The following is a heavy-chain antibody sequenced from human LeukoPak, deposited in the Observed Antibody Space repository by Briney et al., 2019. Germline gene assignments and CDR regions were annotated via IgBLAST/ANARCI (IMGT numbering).Heavy chain of an antibody. J-gene: IGHJ4*02. Sequence: SQTLSLTCAISGDSVSSNSAAWNWIRQSPSRGLEWLGRTYYRSKWYNDYAVSVKSRITINPDTSKNQFSLKLSSVTAADTAVYYCARRGGWLAPFDYWGQGTLATVSS. CDR3: ARRGGWLAPFDY. CDR2: TYYRSKWYN. V-gene: IGHV6-1*01. D-gene: IGHD6-19*01. CDR1: GDSVSSNSAA.